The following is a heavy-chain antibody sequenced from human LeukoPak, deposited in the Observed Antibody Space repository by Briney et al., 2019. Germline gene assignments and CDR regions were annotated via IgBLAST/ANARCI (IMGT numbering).Heavy chain of an antibody. D-gene: IGHD3-22*01. CDR3: ARHYALPISTYYYDISGYYVFDY. CDR1: GGSISSSSYS. CDR2: IYYSGST. V-gene: IGHV4-39*01. Sequence: SETLSLTCTVSGGSISSSSYSWGWIRQPPGKGLEWIGSIYYSGSTYYNPSLKSRVTISVDTSSNHFSLKLSPVTAADTAVYYCARHYALPISTYYYDISGYYVFDYWGRGTLVTVSS. J-gene: IGHJ4*02.